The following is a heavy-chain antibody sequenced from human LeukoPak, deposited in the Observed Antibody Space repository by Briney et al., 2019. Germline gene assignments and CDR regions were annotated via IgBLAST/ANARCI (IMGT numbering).Heavy chain of an antibody. V-gene: IGHV1-8*01. Sequence: ASVKVSCKASGYTFTSYDINWVRQATGQGLEWMGWMNPNSGNTGYAQKFQDRVTMTRNTSISTAYMELSSLRSEDTAVYYCVVGEDYDFWSGYYFDYWGQGTLVTVSS. CDR2: MNPNSGNT. J-gene: IGHJ4*02. CDR3: VVGEDYDFWSGYYFDY. D-gene: IGHD3-3*01. CDR1: GYTFTSYD.